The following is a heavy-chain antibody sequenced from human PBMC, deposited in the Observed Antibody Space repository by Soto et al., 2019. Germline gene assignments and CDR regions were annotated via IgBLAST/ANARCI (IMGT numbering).Heavy chain of an antibody. CDR2: ISSTTNYI. J-gene: IGHJ4*02. CDR3: ARESEDLTSNFDY. CDR1: GFTFTRYS. Sequence: GGSLRLSCAASGFTFTRYSMNWVRQAPGKGLEWVSSISSTTNYIYYGDSIKGRFTISRDNAKNSLYLEMNSLRAEDTAVYYCARESEDLTSNFDYWGQGTLVTVSS. V-gene: IGHV3-21*06.